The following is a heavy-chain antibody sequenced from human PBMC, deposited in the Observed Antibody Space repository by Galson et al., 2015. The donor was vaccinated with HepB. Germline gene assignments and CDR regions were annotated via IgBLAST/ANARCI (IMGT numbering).Heavy chain of an antibody. CDR3: ARDLSDAVVRFTIFGVVMDASDI. V-gene: IGHV1-46*01. D-gene: IGHD3-3*01. CDR1: GYTFTSYY. J-gene: IGHJ4*02. Sequence: SVKVSCKASGYTFTSYYMHWVRQAPGQGLEWMGIINPSGGSTSYAQKFQGRVTMTRDTSTSTVYMELSSLRSEDTAVYYCARDLSDAVVRFTIFGVVMDASDIWGQGTLVTVSS. CDR2: INPSGGST.